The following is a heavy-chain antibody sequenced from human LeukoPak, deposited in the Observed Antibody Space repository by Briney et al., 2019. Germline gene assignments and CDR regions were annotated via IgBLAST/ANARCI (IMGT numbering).Heavy chain of an antibody. J-gene: IGHJ4*02. Sequence: SETLSLTCTVSGGSISSGGYYWSWIRQHPGKGLEWIGYIYYSGSTYYNPSLKSRVTISVDTSKNQFSLKLSSVTAADTAVYCCARSNSSGYLLDYWGQGTLVTVSS. CDR1: GGSISSGGYY. V-gene: IGHV4-31*03. CDR3: ARSNSSGYLLDY. CDR2: IYYSGST. D-gene: IGHD3-22*01.